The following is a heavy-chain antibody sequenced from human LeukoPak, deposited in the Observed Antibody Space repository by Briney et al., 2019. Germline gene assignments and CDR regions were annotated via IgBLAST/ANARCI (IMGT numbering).Heavy chain of an antibody. Sequence: GGSLRLSCVASGFTFSRDWMSWVRQAPGKGLEWVASVKQDGIETQYVDSVKGRFTISRDNAKNSVYLQMNSLRVEDTAVYYCARDGTGFDYWGQGTLVTVPS. V-gene: IGHV3-7*01. D-gene: IGHD2-8*02. CDR2: VKQDGIET. J-gene: IGHJ4*02. CDR3: ARDGTGFDY. CDR1: GFTFSRDW.